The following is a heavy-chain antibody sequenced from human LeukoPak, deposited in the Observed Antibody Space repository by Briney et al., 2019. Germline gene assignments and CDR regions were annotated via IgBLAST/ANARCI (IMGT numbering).Heavy chain of an antibody. V-gene: IGHV3-30-3*01. CDR3: ARGGDIVVVVAAYHH. CDR2: ISYDGSNK. Sequence: SGGSLRLSCAASGFTFSSYAMHWVRQAPGKGLEWVAVISYDGSNKYYADSVKGRFTISRDNSKNTLYLQMNSLRAEDTAVYYCARGGDIVVVVAAYHHWGQGTLVTVSS. J-gene: IGHJ5*02. D-gene: IGHD2-15*01. CDR1: GFTFSSYA.